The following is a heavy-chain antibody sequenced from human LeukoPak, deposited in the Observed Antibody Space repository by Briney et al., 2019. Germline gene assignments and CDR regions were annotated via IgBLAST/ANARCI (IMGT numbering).Heavy chain of an antibody. CDR2: ISGSGGGT. Sequence: GGSLRLSCAASGFTFSSYAMSWVRHAPGKGLEWVSAISGSGGGTYYADSVKGRFTISRDNSKNTLYLQMNSLRAEDTAVYYCAKVASITMVRGHQDYFDYWGQGTLVTVSS. CDR1: GFTFSSYA. V-gene: IGHV3-23*01. J-gene: IGHJ4*02. D-gene: IGHD3-10*01. CDR3: AKVASITMVRGHQDYFDY.